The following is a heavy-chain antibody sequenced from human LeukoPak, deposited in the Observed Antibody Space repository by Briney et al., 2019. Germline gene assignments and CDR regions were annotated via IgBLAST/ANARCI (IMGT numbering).Heavy chain of an antibody. Sequence: GGSLRLSCAASGFSFSDYWISWVRQAPGQGLEWMGGIIPIFGTANYAQKFQGRVTITTDESTSTAYMELSSLRSEDTAVYYCARKEMATRAFDYWGQGTLVTVSS. CDR2: IIPIFGTA. V-gene: IGHV1-69*05. CDR1: GFSFSDYW. CDR3: ARKEMATRAFDY. D-gene: IGHD5-24*01. J-gene: IGHJ4*02.